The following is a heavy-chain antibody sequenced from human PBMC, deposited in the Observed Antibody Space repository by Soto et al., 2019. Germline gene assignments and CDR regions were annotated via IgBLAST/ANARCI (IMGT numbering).Heavy chain of an antibody. CDR1: GFSRSTSGKG. CDR3: AHRDSGWYHGGFDY. CDR2: IYWNDDK. J-gene: IGHJ4*02. V-gene: IGHV2-5*01. Sequence: SSPTLGNAARSLTLACTFSGFSRSTSGKGVGWIRQPPGKALEWLALIYWNDDKRYSPSLKSRLTITKDTSKNQVVLTMTNMDPVDTATYYCAHRDSGWYHGGFDYWGQGTLVTVS. D-gene: IGHD6-19*01.